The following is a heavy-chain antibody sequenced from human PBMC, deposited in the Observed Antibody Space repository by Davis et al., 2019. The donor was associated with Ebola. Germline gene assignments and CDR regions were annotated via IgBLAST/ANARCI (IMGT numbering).Heavy chain of an antibody. Sequence: AGSLRLSCTVSGGSISSSSYYWGWIRQPPGKGLEWIGSIYYSGSTYYNPSLKSRVTISVDTSKNQFSLKLSSVTAADTAVYYCARGYSSSWPFNWGQGTLVTVSS. D-gene: IGHD6-13*01. CDR2: IYYSGST. CDR3: ARGYSSSWPFN. J-gene: IGHJ4*02. CDR1: GGSISSSSYY. V-gene: IGHV4-39*01.